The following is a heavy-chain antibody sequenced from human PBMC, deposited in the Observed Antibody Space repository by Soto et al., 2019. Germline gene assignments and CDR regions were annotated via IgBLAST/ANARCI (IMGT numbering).Heavy chain of an antibody. V-gene: IGHV4-34*01. CDR3: ARGRKQNFIAAPRGYYYGMDV. Sequence: SETLSLTCAVYGGSFSGYYWSWIRQPPGKGLEWIGEINHSGSTNYNPSLKSRVTISVDTSKNQFSLKLSSVTAADTAVYYCARGRKQNFIAAPRGYYYGMDVWGQGTTVTVS. J-gene: IGHJ6*02. CDR2: INHSGST. CDR1: GGSFSGYY. D-gene: IGHD6-13*01.